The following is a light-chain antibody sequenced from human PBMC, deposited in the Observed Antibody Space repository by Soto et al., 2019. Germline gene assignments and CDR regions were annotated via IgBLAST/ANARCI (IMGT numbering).Light chain of an antibody. V-gene: IGLV1-44*01. Sequence: QAVVTQPPSASGTPGQRVTISRSGSSSNVGSNSVTWYQQLPGTAPKLLIYSYNQRPSGVPDRFSGSKSGTSASLAISGVQSEDEADYFCAAWDDSLNGVVFGGGTKLTVL. J-gene: IGLJ2*01. CDR3: AAWDDSLNGVV. CDR1: SSNVGSNS. CDR2: SYN.